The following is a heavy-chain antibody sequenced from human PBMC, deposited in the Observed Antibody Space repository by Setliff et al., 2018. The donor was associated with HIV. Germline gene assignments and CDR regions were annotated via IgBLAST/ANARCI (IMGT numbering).Heavy chain of an antibody. Sequence: SVKVSCKASGGTFRSHSISWVRQAPGHGLEWMGGVIPILGMTKYAQNFQGRVTITADESTTTAHMELSSLRSDDTAVYYCARAGYYYDSSAFFEGYYYYYMDVWGKGTTVTVSS. CDR1: GGTFRSHS. J-gene: IGHJ6*03. CDR2: VIPILGMT. CDR3: ARAGYYYDSSAFFEGYYYYYMDV. V-gene: IGHV1-69*13. D-gene: IGHD3-22*01.